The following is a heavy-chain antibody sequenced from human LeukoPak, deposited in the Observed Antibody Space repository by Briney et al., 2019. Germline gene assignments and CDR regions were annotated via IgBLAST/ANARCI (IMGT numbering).Heavy chain of an antibody. CDR1: GGTFSSYT. V-gene: IGHV1-69*02. Sequence: SVTVSFTSTGGTFSSYTISWVRQAPGQGPEWMGRIIPILGIANYAQKFQGRVTIPADKSTSTAYMELSSLRSEDTAVYYCARALGYYGSGSSNWFDPWGQGTLVTVSS. CDR2: IIPILGIA. J-gene: IGHJ5*02. CDR3: ARALGYYGSGSSNWFDP. D-gene: IGHD3-10*01.